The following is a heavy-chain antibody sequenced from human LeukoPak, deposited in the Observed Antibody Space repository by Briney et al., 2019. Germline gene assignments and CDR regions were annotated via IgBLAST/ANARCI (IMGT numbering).Heavy chain of an antibody. D-gene: IGHD1-26*01. V-gene: IGHV4-38-2*02. CDR2: IYHSGST. CDR3: ARSYIVGATLGY. J-gene: IGHJ4*02. CDR1: GYSISSGSF. Sequence: SETLSLTCTVSGYSISSGSFWGWIRQPPGKGLEWIGSIYHSGSTNYNPSLKSRVTISVDTSKNQFSLKLSSVTAADTAVYYCARSYIVGATLGYWGQGTLVTVSS.